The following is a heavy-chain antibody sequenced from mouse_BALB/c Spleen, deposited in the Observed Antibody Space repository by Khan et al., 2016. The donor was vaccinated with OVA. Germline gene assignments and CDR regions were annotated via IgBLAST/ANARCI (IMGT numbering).Heavy chain of an antibody. Sequence: QVQLKESGPGLVAPSQSLSITCSVSGFSLSSYNIYWVRQPPGKGLEWLGMIWGGGGTDYNSTLKSRLIIRKDNSKSQVLLKMNSLQTDDTAMYYCARAYYRYDGYYAMDYWGQGTSVTVSS. CDR2: IWGGGGT. D-gene: IGHD2-14*01. V-gene: IGHV2-6-4*01. J-gene: IGHJ4*01. CDR1: GFSLSSYN. CDR3: ARAYYRYDGYYAMDY.